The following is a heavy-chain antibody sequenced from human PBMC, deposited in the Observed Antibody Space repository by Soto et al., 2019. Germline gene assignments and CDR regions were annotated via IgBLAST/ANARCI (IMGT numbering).Heavy chain of an antibody. CDR1: GGTFSSYA. D-gene: IGHD2-21*02. CDR3: AREDAVTRGLDP. J-gene: IGHJ5*02. Sequence: SVKVSCKASGGTFSSYAISWVRQAPGQGLEWMGGIIPIFGTANYAQKFQGRVTITADESTSTAYMELNSLRSEDTAVYYCAREDAVTRGLDPWGQGTLVTVSS. CDR2: IIPIFGTA. V-gene: IGHV1-69*13.